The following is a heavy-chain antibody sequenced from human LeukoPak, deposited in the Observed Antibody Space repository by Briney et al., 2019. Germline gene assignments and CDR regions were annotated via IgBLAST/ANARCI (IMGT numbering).Heavy chain of an antibody. D-gene: IGHD2-15*01. CDR1: GFSFSIFA. J-gene: IGHJ4*02. CDR2: ISYDGSNT. Sequence: GGSLRLSCAVSGFSFSIFAMHWVRQAPGKGLEWVAVISYDGSNTYYTDSVKGRFTISRDNSKNMVYMQMKSLRAEDTAVYYCARSLLRITPPFDYWGQGTLVTVSS. CDR3: ARSLLRITPPFDY. V-gene: IGHV3-30*04.